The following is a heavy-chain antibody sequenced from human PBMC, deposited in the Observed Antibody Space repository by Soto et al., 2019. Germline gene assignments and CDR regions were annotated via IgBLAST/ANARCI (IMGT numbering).Heavy chain of an antibody. CDR3: SRGILV. CDR2: ISYGGTT. D-gene: IGHD2-15*01. V-gene: IGHV4-31*03. Sequence: QVQLQESGPGLVKPSQTLSLTCTVSGGSMNSGGYCWSWIRQHPGEGLEWIGCISYGGTTSYNPSLQGRVIISVATSKNQFSLKLPSVTAADTAVYYCSRGILVWGQGTLITVSS. J-gene: IGHJ4*02. CDR1: GGSMNSGGYC.